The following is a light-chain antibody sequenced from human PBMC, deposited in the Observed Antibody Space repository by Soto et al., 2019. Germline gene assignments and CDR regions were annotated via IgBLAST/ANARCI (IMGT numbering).Light chain of an antibody. Sequence: QSVLTQPASVSGSPGQSITISCTGTSSDIGVYNYVSWYQQLPGIPPKLMIYEVSNRPSGVSNRFSGSKSGNTAPLTISGLQAEDEADYYCNSYTTSNTEVFGTGTKLTVL. J-gene: IGLJ1*01. CDR2: EVS. CDR1: SSDIGVYNY. CDR3: NSYTTSNTEV. V-gene: IGLV2-14*01.